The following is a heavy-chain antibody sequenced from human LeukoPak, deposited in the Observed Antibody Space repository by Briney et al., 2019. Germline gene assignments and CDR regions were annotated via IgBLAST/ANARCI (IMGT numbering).Heavy chain of an antibody. CDR3: ARYYYDSSGYYSDFDY. D-gene: IGHD3-22*01. CDR1: GGSFSGYY. V-gene: IGHV4-34*01. J-gene: IGHJ4*02. CDR2: INHSGST. Sequence: SETLSLTCAVYGGSFSGYYWSWIRQPPGKGLEWIGEINHSGSTYYNPSLKSRVTISVDTSKNQFSLKLSSVTAADTAVYYCARYYYDSSGYYSDFDYWGQGTLVTVSS.